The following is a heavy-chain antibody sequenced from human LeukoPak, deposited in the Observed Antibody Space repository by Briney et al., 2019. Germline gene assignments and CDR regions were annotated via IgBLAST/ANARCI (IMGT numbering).Heavy chain of an antibody. CDR1: AFTFSNYG. CDR2: ISYDGTYK. D-gene: IGHD5-18*01. J-gene: IGHJ5*02. V-gene: IGHV3-30*18. Sequence: PGRSLRLSCAASAFTFSNYGMHWVRQAPGKGLAWVAFISYDGTYKFHADSVKGRFTISGDNSNNTLYLQMNGLRPDDTAVYYCAKDQRGFSYGYSYLFDPRGQGTLVTVSS. CDR3: AKDQRGFSYGYSYLFDP.